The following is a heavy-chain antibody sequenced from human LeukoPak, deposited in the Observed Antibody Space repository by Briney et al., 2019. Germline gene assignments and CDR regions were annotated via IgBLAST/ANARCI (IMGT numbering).Heavy chain of an antibody. CDR3: VRALSLIVVVPAAAPLDY. Sequence: GGSLRLSCAASGFTFSSYGMHWVRQAPGKGLEWVAVIWYDGSNKYYADSVKGRFTISRDNSKNTLYLQMNSLRAEDTAVYYCVRALSLIVVVPAAAPLDYWGQGTLVAVSS. CDR2: IWYDGSNK. CDR1: GFTFSSYG. J-gene: IGHJ4*02. D-gene: IGHD2-2*01. V-gene: IGHV3-33*01.